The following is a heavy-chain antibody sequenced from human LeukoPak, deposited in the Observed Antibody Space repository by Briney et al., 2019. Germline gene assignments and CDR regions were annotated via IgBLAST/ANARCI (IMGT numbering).Heavy chain of an antibody. D-gene: IGHD4-17*01. CDR3: ARVLRDGDYNGRPRTDY. J-gene: IGHJ4*02. Sequence: GGSLRLFCAASGFTVSSNYMSWVRQATGKGLEWVSVIYSGGSTYYADSVKGRFTISRDNSKNTLYFQMNSLRAEDTAVYDCARVLRDGDYNGRPRTDYWGQGTLVTVSS. CDR2: IYSGGST. CDR1: GFTVSSNY. V-gene: IGHV3-66*01.